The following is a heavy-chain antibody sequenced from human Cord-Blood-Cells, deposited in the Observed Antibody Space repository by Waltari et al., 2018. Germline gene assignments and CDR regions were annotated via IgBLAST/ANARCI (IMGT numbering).Heavy chain of an antibody. CDR2: IYYSGRT. D-gene: IGHD3-3*01. CDR3: AGVITDCWSGYYSVWFDP. CDR1: GGSISSSSYY. V-gene: IGHV4-39*01. J-gene: IGHJ5*02. Sequence: QLQLQESGPGLVKPSETLSLTCTVSGGSISSSSYYWGWIRQPPGKGLEWIGSIYYSGRTYDTPSLKSRVTIAVDTSKNQFSRQLGSVTAADTAVYYCAGVITDCWSGYYSVWFDPWGQGTLVTVSS.